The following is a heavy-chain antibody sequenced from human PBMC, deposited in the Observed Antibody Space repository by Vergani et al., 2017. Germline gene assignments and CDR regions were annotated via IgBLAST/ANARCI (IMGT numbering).Heavy chain of an antibody. Sequence: EVQLLESGGGLVQPGGSLRLSCAASGFTFSSYAMSWVRQAPGKGLEWVSAISGSGGSTYYADSVKGRFTISRDNSKNTLYLQMNGLRAEDTAVYYCAKDLRIAVAGTQYWGQGTLVTVSS. CDR1: GFTFSSYA. J-gene: IGHJ4*02. D-gene: IGHD6-19*01. CDR3: AKDLRIAVAGTQY. CDR2: ISGSGGST. V-gene: IGHV3-23*01.